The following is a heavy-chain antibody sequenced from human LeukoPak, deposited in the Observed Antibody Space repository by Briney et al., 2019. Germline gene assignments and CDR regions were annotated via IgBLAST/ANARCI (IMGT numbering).Heavy chain of an antibody. V-gene: IGHV3-7*01. CDR3: ARDLCSGGSCYSNWFDP. Sequence: GSLRLSCAASGFTFSSYWMSWVRQAPGKGLEWVANIKQDGSEKYYVDSVKGRFTISRDNAKNSLYLQMNSLRAEDTAVYYCARDLCSGGSCYSNWFDPWGQGTLVTVSS. D-gene: IGHD2-15*01. J-gene: IGHJ5*02. CDR2: IKQDGSEK. CDR1: GFTFSSYW.